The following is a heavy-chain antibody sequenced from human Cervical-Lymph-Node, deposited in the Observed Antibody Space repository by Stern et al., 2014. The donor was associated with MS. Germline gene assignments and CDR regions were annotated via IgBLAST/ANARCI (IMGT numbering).Heavy chain of an antibody. D-gene: IGHD5-12*01. CDR1: GFTFTNSP. J-gene: IGHJ4*02. V-gene: IGHV1-58*01. Sequence: QMQLVQSGPEVKKPGTSVKVSCKASGFTFTNSPVQWVRQARGQRLDWIGWIVVGSGKTNYAQQFQGRVTITRDKSQSTATTDGSSLRSEDTAVYYCAALGVTTIWGGDFDYWGQGTLVTVSS. CDR2: IVVGSGKT. CDR3: AALGVTTIWGGDFDY.